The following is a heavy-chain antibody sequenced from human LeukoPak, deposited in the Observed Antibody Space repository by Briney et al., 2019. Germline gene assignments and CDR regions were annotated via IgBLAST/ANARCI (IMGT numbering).Heavy chain of an antibody. CDR3: ARDPGQYYDILTGYYTPYYFDY. D-gene: IGHD3-9*01. V-gene: IGHV1-18*01. Sequence: ASVKVSCKASGYTFTSFGISWVRQAPGQGLEWMGWISTYNADTDYAQNLQGRVTMTTDTSTSTAYMELRSLRSDDTAVYYCARDPGQYYDILTGYYTPYYFDYWGQGTLVTVSS. CDR2: ISTYNADT. CDR1: GYTFTSFG. J-gene: IGHJ4*02.